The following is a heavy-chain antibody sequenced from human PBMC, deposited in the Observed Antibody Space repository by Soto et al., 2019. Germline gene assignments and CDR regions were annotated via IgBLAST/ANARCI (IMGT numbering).Heavy chain of an antibody. D-gene: IGHD6-19*01. CDR3: ARSFGWYAIDH. Sequence: QMQLQESGPGLVKPSETLSLTCAVSSASIITEQRWTWVRQPPGKGLEWIGEIHHSGSTNNNPSLRRRVTMSVDKSKTQFSLNRNAVTAADTALYYCARSFGWYAIDHWGQGTLVIVSS. CDR2: IHHSGST. CDR1: SASIITEQR. J-gene: IGHJ4*02. V-gene: IGHV4-4*02.